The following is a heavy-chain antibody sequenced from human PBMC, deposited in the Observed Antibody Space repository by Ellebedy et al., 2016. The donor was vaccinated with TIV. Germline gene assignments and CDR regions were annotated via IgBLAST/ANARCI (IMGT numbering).Heavy chain of an antibody. V-gene: IGHV4-34*01. CDR2: LNPSGST. Sequence: SETLSLTXAVYGASFSGYGWSWIRQPPGKGLEWIGELNPSGSTNYNPSLKSRVTISVDTSKNQFSLKLSSVTAADTAVYYCARGGGSSWYWDYYYGMDVWGQGTTVTVSS. CDR1: GASFSGYG. CDR3: ARGGGSSWYWDYYYGMDV. J-gene: IGHJ6*02. D-gene: IGHD6-13*01.